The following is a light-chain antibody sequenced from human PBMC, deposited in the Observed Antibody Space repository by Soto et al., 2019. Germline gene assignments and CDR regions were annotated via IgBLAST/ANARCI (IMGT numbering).Light chain of an antibody. CDR3: QQYNNYGSWT. V-gene: IGKV1-5*03. J-gene: IGKJ1*01. CDR1: QSISAW. Sequence: DTQMTQSPSTLSASVGDRVTITCRASQSISAWLAWYQQKPGKAPKLLIYKASSLESGVPSRFSGSGSGTEFTLTISSLQPDDFATYYCQQYNNYGSWTFGQGTKVEIK. CDR2: KAS.